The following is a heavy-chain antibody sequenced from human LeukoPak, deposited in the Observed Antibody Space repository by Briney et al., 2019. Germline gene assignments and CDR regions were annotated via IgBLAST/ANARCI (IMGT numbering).Heavy chain of an antibody. CDR2: IRYDGSDK. Sequence: GGSLRLSCAASGFSFSSYGMHWVRQAPGKGLEWVSFIRYDGSDKYYADSVKGRFTISRDNSKNTLYLQMNSLRAEDTAVYYCARGPPLNSSDWSLDYWGQGTLVTVSS. D-gene: IGHD6-19*01. J-gene: IGHJ4*02. V-gene: IGHV3-30*02. CDR1: GFSFSSYG. CDR3: ARGPPLNSSDWSLDY.